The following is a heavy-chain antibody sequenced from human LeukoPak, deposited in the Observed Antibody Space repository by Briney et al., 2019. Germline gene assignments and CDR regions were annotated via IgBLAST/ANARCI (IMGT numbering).Heavy chain of an antibody. Sequence: ASVKVSCKASGYTFTSYSMHWGRQAPGQGLEWMGIINPSGGSTSYAQKFQGRVTMTRDTSTSTVYMDLSSLRSEDTAVYYCTRGPTDYYDIDVWGQGTTVTVSS. CDR1: GYTFTSYS. V-gene: IGHV1-46*01. CDR2: INPSGGST. J-gene: IGHJ6*02. CDR3: TRGPTDYYDIDV.